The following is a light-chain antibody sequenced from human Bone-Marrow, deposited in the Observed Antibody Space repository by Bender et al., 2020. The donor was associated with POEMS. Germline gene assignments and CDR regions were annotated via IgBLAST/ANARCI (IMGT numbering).Light chain of an antibody. CDR2: DVT. CDR3: QSYDNSLGGWV. J-gene: IGLJ3*02. Sequence: QSALTQPASVSGSPGQSIAISCTGTSSDVGSYSLVSWYQQHPGKAPKVMIYDVTKRPSGVSDRFSGSKSGNTASLAITGLQAEDEGDYYCQSYDNSLGGWVFGGGTKLTVL. CDR1: SSDVGSYSL. V-gene: IGLV2-14*02.